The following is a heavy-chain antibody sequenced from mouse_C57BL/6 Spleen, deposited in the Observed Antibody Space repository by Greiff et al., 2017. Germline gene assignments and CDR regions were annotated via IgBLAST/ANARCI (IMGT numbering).Heavy chain of an antibody. CDR1: GYSITSGYY. CDR3: ARDYGSSYGDAMDY. J-gene: IGHJ4*01. CDR2: ISYDGSN. Sequence: EVQLQQSGPGLVKPSQSLSLTCSVTGYSITSGYYWNWIRQFPGNKLEWMGYISYDGSNNYNPSLKNRIPITRDTSKNQLFLKLNSVTTEDTATYYCARDYGSSYGDAMDYWGQGTSVTVSS. V-gene: IGHV3-6*01. D-gene: IGHD1-1*01.